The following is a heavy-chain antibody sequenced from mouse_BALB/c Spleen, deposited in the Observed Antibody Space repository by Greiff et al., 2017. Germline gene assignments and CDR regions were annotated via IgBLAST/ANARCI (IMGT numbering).Heavy chain of an antibody. V-gene: IGHV1-69*02. Sequence: QVQLQQPGAELVKPGASVKLSCKASGYTFTSYWMHWVKQRPGQGLEWIGEIDPSDSYTNYNQKFKGKATLTVDKSSSTAYMQLSSLTSEDSAVYYCARGDYGPWFAYWGQGTLVTVSA. D-gene: IGHD1-1*02. CDR1: GYTFTSYW. CDR3: ARGDYGPWFAY. CDR2: IDPSDSYT. J-gene: IGHJ3*01.